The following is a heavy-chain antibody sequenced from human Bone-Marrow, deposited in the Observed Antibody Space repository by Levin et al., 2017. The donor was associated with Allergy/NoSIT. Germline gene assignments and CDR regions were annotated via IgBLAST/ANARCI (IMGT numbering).Heavy chain of an antibody. J-gene: IGHJ2*01. Sequence: ASVKVSCKASGYTFTDYYVHWVRQAPGQGLEWMGWINPNRGDTNSAQKFQGRVTMTRDTSVSTAYMELTRLRSDDTAVYYCTRTWLPAWYFDLWGRGTLVTVSS. CDR2: INPNRGDT. V-gene: IGHV1-2*02. CDR1: GYTFTDYY. CDR3: TRTWLPAWYFDL. D-gene: IGHD3-10*01.